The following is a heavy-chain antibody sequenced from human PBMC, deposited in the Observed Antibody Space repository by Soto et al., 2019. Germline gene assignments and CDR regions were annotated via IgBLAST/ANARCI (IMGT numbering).Heavy chain of an antibody. D-gene: IGHD2-15*01. V-gene: IGHV3-30*18. J-gene: IGHJ6*02. Sequence: GGSLRLSCAASGFTFSSYGMHWVRQAPGKGLEWVAVISYDGSNKYYADSVKGRFTSSRDNSKNTLYLQMNSLRAEDTAVYYCAKGPRVVRDYYYGMDVWGQGTTVTVSS. CDR3: AKGPRVVRDYYYGMDV. CDR2: ISYDGSNK. CDR1: GFTFSSYG.